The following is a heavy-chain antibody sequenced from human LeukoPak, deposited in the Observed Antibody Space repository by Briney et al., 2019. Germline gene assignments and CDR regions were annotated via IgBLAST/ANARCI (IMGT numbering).Heavy chain of an antibody. D-gene: IGHD5-12*01. CDR1: GLSFTNYA. V-gene: IGHV3-23*01. CDR3: ARGPGYSGYDWFPFDY. Sequence: PGGSLRLSCEASGLSFTNYAMMWVRQAPGKGLQWISTLTGYGGAYYADSGEGRFIISRDNSKNTLCLQMNSLRAEDTAVYYCARGPGYSGYDWFPFDYWGQGTLVTVSS. CDR2: LTGYGGA. J-gene: IGHJ4*02.